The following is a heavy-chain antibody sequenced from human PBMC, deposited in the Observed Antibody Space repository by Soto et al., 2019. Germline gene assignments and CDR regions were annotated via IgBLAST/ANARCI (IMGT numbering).Heavy chain of an antibody. D-gene: IGHD2-2*01. CDR1: GGTFSSYA. CDR3: AREVGYYYYGMDV. V-gene: IGHV1-18*01. CDR2: ISAYNGNT. Sequence: GASVKVSCKASGGTFSSYAISWVRQAPGQGLEWMGWISAYNGNTNYAQKLQGRVTMTTDTSTSTAYMELRSLRSDDTAVYYCAREVGYYYYGMDVWGQGTTVTVSS. J-gene: IGHJ6*02.